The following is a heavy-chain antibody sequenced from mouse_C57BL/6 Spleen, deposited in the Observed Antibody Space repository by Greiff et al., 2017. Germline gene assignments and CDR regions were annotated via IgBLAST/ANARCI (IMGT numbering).Heavy chain of an antibody. D-gene: IGHD4-1*01. CDR2: IDPSDSYT. CDR3: ARERELGRRGYFDY. V-gene: IGHV1-69*01. J-gene: IGHJ2*01. CDR1: GYTFTSYW. Sequence: VQLQQPGAELVMPGASVKLSCKASGYTFTSYWMHWVKQRPGQGLEWIGEIDPSDSYTNYNQKFKGKSTLTVDKSSSTAYMQLSSLTSEDSAVYYCARERELGRRGYFDYWGQGTTLTVSS.